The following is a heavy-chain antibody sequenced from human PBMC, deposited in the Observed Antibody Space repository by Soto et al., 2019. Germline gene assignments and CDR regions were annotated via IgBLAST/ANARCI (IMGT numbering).Heavy chain of an antibody. D-gene: IGHD2-8*01. CDR3: AKEMLPDY. CDR2: ITANGGGT. Sequence: EVQLLESGGGLVQPGGSLRLSCAASGFTFRSYAMIWVRQAPGKGLEWVSAITANGGGTYYADSVKGRFTISRDNSKSTLFLQIKDLRAEDTDVYYCAKEMLPDYWGQGTLITVSS. CDR1: GFTFRSYA. J-gene: IGHJ4*02. V-gene: IGHV3-23*01.